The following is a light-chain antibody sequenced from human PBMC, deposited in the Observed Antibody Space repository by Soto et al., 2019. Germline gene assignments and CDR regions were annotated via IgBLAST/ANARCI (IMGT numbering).Light chain of an antibody. CDR2: GAS. V-gene: IGKV3-15*01. CDR3: HQYNSWFT. J-gene: IGKJ2*01. CDR1: QNVRYN. Sequence: EIVLTQSPATLSVSPGERATLYCRASQNVRYNLAWYQQKPGQAPRLLIYGASTRAIDIPPRFSGSGSGTEFTLTINSLQSEDFAVYYCHQYNSWFTFGQGTKLEIK.